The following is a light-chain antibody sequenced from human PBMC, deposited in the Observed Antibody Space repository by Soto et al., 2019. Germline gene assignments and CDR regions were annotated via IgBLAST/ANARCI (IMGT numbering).Light chain of an antibody. Sequence: DIQMTQSPSTLSASVGDRVTITCRASQSISSWLAWYQRKPGKAPKLLIFDASNLESGVPSRFSGSGFGTDFTLTISSLQPVDFATYYCQHYNRYPLTFGGGTKVEIK. J-gene: IGKJ4*01. CDR1: QSISSW. V-gene: IGKV1-5*01. CDR2: DAS. CDR3: QHYNRYPLT.